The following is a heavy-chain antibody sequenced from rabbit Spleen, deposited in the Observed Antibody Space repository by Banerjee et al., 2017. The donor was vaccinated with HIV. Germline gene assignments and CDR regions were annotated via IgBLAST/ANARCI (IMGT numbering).Heavy chain of an antibody. J-gene: IGHJ4*01. D-gene: IGHD1-1*01. CDR1: GFSFSSSYW. CDR3: ARDLTDVIGWNFGR. Sequence: QSLEESGGDLVKPGASLTLTCTASGFSFSSSYWICWVRQAPGKGLEWIACIYGGSSGTTYYTTWAWRRFTISKTSSTTVTLEVTSLTAADTATYFCARDLTDVIGWNFGRWGQGTLVTVS. CDR2: IYGGSSGTT. V-gene: IGHV1S40*01.